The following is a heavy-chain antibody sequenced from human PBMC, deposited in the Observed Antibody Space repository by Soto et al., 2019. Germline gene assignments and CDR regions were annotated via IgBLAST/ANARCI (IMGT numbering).Heavy chain of an antibody. D-gene: IGHD3-10*01. Sequence: SETLSLTCTVSGGSISSYYWSWIRQPPGKGQEWIGYIYYSGSTNYNPYLKSRVTISVDTSKNQFSLKLSSVTAADTAVYYCARSRITMVRGVINPYGMDVWGQGTTVTVSS. CDR2: IYYSGST. J-gene: IGHJ6*02. CDR3: ARSRITMVRGVINPYGMDV. V-gene: IGHV4-59*12. CDR1: GGSISSYY.